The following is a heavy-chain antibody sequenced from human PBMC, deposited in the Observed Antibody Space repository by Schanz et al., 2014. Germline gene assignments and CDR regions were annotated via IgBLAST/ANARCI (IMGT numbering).Heavy chain of an antibody. J-gene: IGHJ4*01. CDR3: AREQIMAAAGLVDY. CDR1: GFTFSNYA. CDR2: FIVDSGNT. Sequence: EVQLVESGGGLVKPGGSLRLSCAASGFTFSNYAMSWVRQAPGKGLEWVSGFIVDSGNTYYAGSVKGRFSISRDYSKNTLYLQMSSLRAEDTAIYYCAREQIMAAAGLVDYWGHGTLVTVSS. D-gene: IGHD6-13*01. V-gene: IGHV3-23*04.